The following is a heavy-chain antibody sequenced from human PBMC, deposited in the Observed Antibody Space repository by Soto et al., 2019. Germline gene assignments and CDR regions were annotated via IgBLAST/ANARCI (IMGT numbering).Heavy chain of an antibody. V-gene: IGHV1-46*03. J-gene: IGHJ4*02. Sequence: ASVKVSCKASGYTFTSYYMHWVRQAPGQGLEWMGIINPSGGSTSYAQKFQGRVTMTRDTSTSTVYMELSSLRSEDTAVYYCARSIAARLPKLPLFYYWGQGTLVTVAS. CDR1: GYTFTSYY. CDR2: INPSGGST. CDR3: ARSIAARLPKLPLFYY. D-gene: IGHD6-6*01.